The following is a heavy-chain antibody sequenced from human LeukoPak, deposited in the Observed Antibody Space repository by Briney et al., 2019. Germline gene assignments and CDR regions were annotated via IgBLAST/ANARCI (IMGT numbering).Heavy chain of an antibody. J-gene: IGHJ6*03. D-gene: IGHD6-13*01. CDR2: ISAYNGNT. CDR1: GYTFTSYG. Sequence: GASVKVSCKASGYTFTSYGISWVRQAPGQGLEWMGWISAYNGNTNYAQKLQGRVTMTRDTSISTAYMELSRLRSDDTAMYYCARDKVAAAGLQADFYYFFYMDVWGKGTTVTVSS. CDR3: ARDKVAAAGLQADFYYFFYMDV. V-gene: IGHV1-18*01.